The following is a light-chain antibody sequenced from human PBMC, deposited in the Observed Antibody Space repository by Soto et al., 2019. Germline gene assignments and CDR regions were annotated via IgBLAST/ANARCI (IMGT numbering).Light chain of an antibody. CDR2: GAS. J-gene: IGKJ3*01. CDR3: QQFGSSPGFT. Sequence: EIVLTQSPGTLSLSPGXRATLSCRASQSINNRYLAWYQQKPGQAPRLLIYGASSRATGIPDRFIGSGSGTDFTRTISRLEPEDFAVYYCQQFGSSPGFTFGPGTKVDIK. V-gene: IGKV3-20*01. CDR1: QSINNRY.